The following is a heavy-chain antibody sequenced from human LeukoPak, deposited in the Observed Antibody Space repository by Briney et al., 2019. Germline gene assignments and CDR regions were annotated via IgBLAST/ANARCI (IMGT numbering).Heavy chain of an antibody. CDR1: GGSISSYY. CDR2: IYYSGST. CDR3: ARARYSSSWACDY. D-gene: IGHD6-13*01. J-gene: IGHJ4*02. Sequence: SETLSLTCTVSGGSISSYYWSWIRQPPGKGLEWIGYIYYSGSTNYNPSLKSRVTISVDTSKNQFSLKLSSVTAADTAVYYCARARYSSSWACDYWGQGTLITVSS. V-gene: IGHV4-59*01.